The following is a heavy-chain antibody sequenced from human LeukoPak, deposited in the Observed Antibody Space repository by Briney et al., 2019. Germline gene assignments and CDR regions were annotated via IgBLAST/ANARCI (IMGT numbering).Heavy chain of an antibody. V-gene: IGHV3-23*01. Sequence: GGSLRLSCAASGFTFSSYAMSWVRQAPGKGLEWVSAISGSGGSTYYADSVKGRFTISRDNSKNTLYLQMNSLRAEDTAVYYCARGKITMIVVVITTAMSPYGMDVWGQGTTVTVSS. CDR2: ISGSGGST. CDR3: ARGKITMIVVVITTAMSPYGMDV. CDR1: GFTFSSYA. J-gene: IGHJ6*02. D-gene: IGHD3-22*01.